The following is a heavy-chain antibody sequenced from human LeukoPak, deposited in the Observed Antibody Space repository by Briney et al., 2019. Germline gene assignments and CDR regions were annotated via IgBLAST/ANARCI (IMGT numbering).Heavy chain of an antibody. J-gene: IGHJ4*02. Sequence: SETLSLTCTVSGGSISSYYWSWIRQPPGKGLEWIGYIYCSGSTNYNPSLKSRVTISVDTSKNQFSLKLSSVTAADTAVYYCARGGYNYHDYWGQGTLVTVSS. CDR2: IYCSGST. CDR1: GGSISSYY. CDR3: ARGGYNYHDY. D-gene: IGHD5-24*01. V-gene: IGHV4-59*01.